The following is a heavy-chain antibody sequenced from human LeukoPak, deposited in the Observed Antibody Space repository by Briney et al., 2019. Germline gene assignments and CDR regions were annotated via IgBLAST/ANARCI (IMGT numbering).Heavy chain of an antibody. D-gene: IGHD2-2*01. CDR1: GYSFTSYW. J-gene: IGHJ5*02. CDR3: ARLIGFGRYCSSTGCHNWFDP. CDR2: IYPGDSDT. Sequence: GESLKISCKGSGYSFTSYWIGWVRQMPGKGLEWMGIIYPGDSDTRYSPSFQGQVTISADKSISTAYLQWSSLKASDTAMYYCARLIGFGRYCSSTGCHNWFDPWGQGTLVTVSS. V-gene: IGHV5-51*01.